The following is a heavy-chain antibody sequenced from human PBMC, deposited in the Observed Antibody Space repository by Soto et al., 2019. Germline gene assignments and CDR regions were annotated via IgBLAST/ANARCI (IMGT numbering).Heavy chain of an antibody. Sequence: SETLSLTCTVSGGSISSYYWSWIRQPPGKGLEWIGYIYYSGSTNYNPSLKSRVTISVDTSKNQFSLKLSSVTAAATAVYYCAVGGYSYGYSDYCGQGTSVTFSS. CDR1: GGSISSYY. CDR3: AVGGYSYGYSDY. J-gene: IGHJ4*02. CDR2: IYYSGST. D-gene: IGHD5-18*01. V-gene: IGHV4-59*01.